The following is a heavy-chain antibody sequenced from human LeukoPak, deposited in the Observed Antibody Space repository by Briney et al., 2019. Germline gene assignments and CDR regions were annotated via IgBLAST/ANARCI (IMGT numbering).Heavy chain of an antibody. D-gene: IGHD1-26*01. V-gene: IGHV4-59*08. J-gene: IGHJ4*02. CDR2: IYYSGST. CDR3: ARHSVSSPHYFDY. CDR1: GGSINSYY. Sequence: SETLSLTCTVSGGSINSYYWSWLRQPPGKGLEWIGFIYYSGSTHYKSSLKSRVTISVDTSRNQFSLRLSSVTAADTAIYYCARHSVSSPHYFDYWGQGTLVTVSS.